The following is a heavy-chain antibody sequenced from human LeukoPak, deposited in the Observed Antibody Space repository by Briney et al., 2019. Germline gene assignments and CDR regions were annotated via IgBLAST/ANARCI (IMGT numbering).Heavy chain of an antibody. D-gene: IGHD6-19*01. J-gene: IGHJ4*02. CDR2: IIPILGIA. Sequence: SVKVSCKASGGTFSSYAISWVRQAPGQGLEWMGRIIPILGIANYAQKFQGRVTITAVKSTSTAYMELSSLRSEDTAVYYCARERAVAGTVQWGQGTLVTVSS. V-gene: IGHV1-69*04. CDR3: ARERAVAGTVQ. CDR1: GGTFSSYA.